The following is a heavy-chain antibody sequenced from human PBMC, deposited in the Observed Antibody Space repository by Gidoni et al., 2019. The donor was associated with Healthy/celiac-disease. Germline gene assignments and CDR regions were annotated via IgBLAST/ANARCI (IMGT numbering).Heavy chain of an antibody. CDR2: ISYDGSNK. CDR3: AREKADTAMVKGWFDP. V-gene: IGHV3-30-3*01. CDR1: GFTFSSYA. J-gene: IGHJ5*02. D-gene: IGHD5-18*01. Sequence: QVQLVESGGGVVQPGRSLRLSCAASGFTFSSYAMHWVRQAPGKGLEWVAVISYDGSNKYYADSVKGRFTISRDNSKNTLYLQMNSLRAEDTAVYYCAREKADTAMVKGWFDPWGQGTLVTVSS.